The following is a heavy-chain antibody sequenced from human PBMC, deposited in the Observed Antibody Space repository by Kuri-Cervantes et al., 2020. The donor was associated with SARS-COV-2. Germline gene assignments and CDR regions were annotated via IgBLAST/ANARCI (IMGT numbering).Heavy chain of an antibody. Sequence: SETLSLTCTVSGGSISSSSYYWGWIRQPPGKGLEWIGSIYYSGSTYYNPSLKSRVTISVDTSKNQFSLKLSSVTAAGTAVYYCARDYGDYWMGFDYWGQGTLVTVSS. D-gene: IGHD4-17*01. V-gene: IGHV4-39*02. CDR3: ARDYGDYWMGFDY. CDR1: GGSISSSSYY. CDR2: IYYSGST. J-gene: IGHJ4*02.